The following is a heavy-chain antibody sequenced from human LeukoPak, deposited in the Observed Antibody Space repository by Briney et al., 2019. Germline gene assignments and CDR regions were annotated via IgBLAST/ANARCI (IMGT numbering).Heavy chain of an antibody. J-gene: IGHJ4*02. D-gene: IGHD6-13*01. Sequence: GGSLRLSCAASGFTFSSYSMNWVRQAPGKGLEWVSSISSSSSYIYYADSVKGRFTISRDNAKNSLYLQMNSLRAEDTAVYYCAREESSSWYPAFFDYWGQGTLVTVSS. CDR1: GFTFSSYS. CDR3: AREESSSWYPAFFDY. V-gene: IGHV3-21*01. CDR2: ISSSSSYI.